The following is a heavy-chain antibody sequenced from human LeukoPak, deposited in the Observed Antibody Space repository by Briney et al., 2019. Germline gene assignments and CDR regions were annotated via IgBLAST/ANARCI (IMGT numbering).Heavy chain of an antibody. J-gene: IGHJ4*02. Sequence: GGSLRLSCAASGFTFSDYYMSWIRQAPRKGLEWVSYISSSSSYTNYADSVKGRFTISRDNAKNSLYLQMNSLRAEDTAVYYCATNSRYGDVDYWGQGTLVTVSS. CDR3: ATNSRYGDVDY. CDR2: ISSSSSYT. V-gene: IGHV3-11*06. D-gene: IGHD4-17*01. CDR1: GFTFSDYY.